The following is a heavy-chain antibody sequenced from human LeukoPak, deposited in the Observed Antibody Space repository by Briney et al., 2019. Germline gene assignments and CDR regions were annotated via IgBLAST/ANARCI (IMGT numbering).Heavy chain of an antibody. V-gene: IGHV3-30*04. J-gene: IGHJ4*02. CDR1: GFTFSSYE. Sequence: PGGSLRLSCAASGFTFSSYEMNWVRQAPGKELEWVALISYDGSNRDYADSVKGRFTISRDDSKNTLYLQMNSLRAEDTAVYYCARLKAVAGMNLPPDYWGQGTLVTVSS. D-gene: IGHD6-19*01. CDR3: ARLKAVAGMNLPPDY. CDR2: ISYDGSNR.